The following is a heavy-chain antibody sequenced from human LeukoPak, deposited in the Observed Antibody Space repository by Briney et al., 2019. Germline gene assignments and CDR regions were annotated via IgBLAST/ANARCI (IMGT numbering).Heavy chain of an antibody. CDR3: ARGVRVVTMIVVVTTPYYFDY. CDR1: GGSISSGDYY. CDR2: IYYSGST. V-gene: IGHV4-30-4*01. Sequence: SETLSLTCTVSGGSISSGDYYWSWIRQPPGKGLEWIGYIYYSGSTYYNPSLKSRVTISVDTSKNQFSLKLSSVTAADTAVYYCARGVRVVTMIVVVTTPYYFDYWGQGTLVTVSS. D-gene: IGHD3-22*01. J-gene: IGHJ4*02.